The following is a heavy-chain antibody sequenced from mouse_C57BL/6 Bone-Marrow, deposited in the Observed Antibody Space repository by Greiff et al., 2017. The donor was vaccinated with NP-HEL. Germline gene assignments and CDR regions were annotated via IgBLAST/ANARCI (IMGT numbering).Heavy chain of an antibody. CDR2: ISSKSDNSAT. D-gene: IGHD1-1*01. CDR1: GFTFSNYW. V-gene: IGHV6-3*01. J-gene: IGHJ4*01. CDR3: SYGSNAMDY. Sequence: EVKLMESGGGLVQPGGSMKLSCVASGFTFSNYWMNWVRQSPEQGLEWVGQISSKSDNSATHYAVSVKGRFTISRDDSKSSIYLQMNNLRAEDTGIYYCSYGSNAMDYWGQGTSVTVSS.